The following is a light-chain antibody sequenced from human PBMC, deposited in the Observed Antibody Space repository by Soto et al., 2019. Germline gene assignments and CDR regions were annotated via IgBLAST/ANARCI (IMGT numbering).Light chain of an antibody. CDR2: EVS. CDR3: SSYTSSSTWV. CDR1: SSDVGGYNY. J-gene: IGLJ3*02. Sequence: QSALTQPASVSGSPGQSITISCTGTSSDVGGYNYVSWYQQHPGKAPKLMIYEVSNRPSGVSNRFSGSKSGNTASLTISGLQVEDEADYYCSSYTSSSTWVFGGGTQLTVL. V-gene: IGLV2-14*01.